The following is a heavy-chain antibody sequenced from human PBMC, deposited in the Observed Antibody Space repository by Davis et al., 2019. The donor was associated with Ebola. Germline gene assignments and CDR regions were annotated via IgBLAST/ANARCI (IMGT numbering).Heavy chain of an antibody. CDR2: IIPILGIA. CDR3: ANTMTTLRTYYYYGMDV. J-gene: IGHJ6*02. D-gene: IGHD4-17*01. V-gene: IGHV1-69*02. CDR1: GGTFSSYT. Sequence: SVKVSCKASGGTFSSYTISWVRQAPGQGLEWMGRIIPILGIANYAQKFQGRVTITADKSTSTAYMELSSLRSEDTAVYYCANTMTTLRTYYYYGMDVWGQGTTVTVSS.